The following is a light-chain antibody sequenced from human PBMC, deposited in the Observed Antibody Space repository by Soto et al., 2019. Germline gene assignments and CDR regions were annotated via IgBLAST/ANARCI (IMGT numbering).Light chain of an antibody. CDR2: EVS. Sequence: QSALTQPPSASGSPGQSVTISCTGTSSDVGGYNYVSWYQQHPGKAPKLMIYEVSKRPSGVPDRFSGSKSGNTASLTVSGLQAEDEADYYCGAWDESLNGYVFGTGTKVTVL. J-gene: IGLJ1*01. CDR3: GAWDESLNGYV. CDR1: SSDVGGYNY. V-gene: IGLV2-8*01.